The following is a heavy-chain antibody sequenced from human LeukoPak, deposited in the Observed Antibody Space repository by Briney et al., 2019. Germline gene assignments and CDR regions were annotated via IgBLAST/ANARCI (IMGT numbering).Heavy chain of an antibody. CDR1: GGSISSSSYY. Sequence: PSETLSLTCTVSGGSISSSSYYWGWIRQPPGKGLEWIGSIYYSGSTYYNPSLKSRVTISVDTSKNQFSLRLSSVTAADTAVYYCAQLRYYYFDYWGQGTLVTVSS. CDR3: AQLRYYYFDY. CDR2: IYYSGST. V-gene: IGHV4-39*01. J-gene: IGHJ4*02. D-gene: IGHD4-17*01.